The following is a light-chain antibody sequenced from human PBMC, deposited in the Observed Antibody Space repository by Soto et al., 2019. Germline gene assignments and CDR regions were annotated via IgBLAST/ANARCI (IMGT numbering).Light chain of an antibody. CDR3: QQYKGYSGT. CDR1: RDIRVW. V-gene: IGKV1-12*01. J-gene: IGKJ2*01. CDR2: AAS. Sequence: DIQMTQSPSSVSASVGDRVTITCRASRDIRVWVAWYQQKPGKAPQLLIYAASTLQSGVPSRFSGSGSGTDFTLTISSLQPDDFATYYCQQYKGYSGTFGQGTKLEIK.